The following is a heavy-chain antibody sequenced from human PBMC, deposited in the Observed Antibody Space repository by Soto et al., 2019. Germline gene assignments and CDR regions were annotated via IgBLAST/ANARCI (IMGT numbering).Heavy chain of an antibody. Sequence: QVHLVQSGAEVXXPGASVKVSCKGSGYGFTTYGITWVRQAPGQGLEWMAWISAHNGNTNYAQKLQGRVTVTRDTSTSTAYMELRSLRSDDTAVYYWARGRYGDYWGQGALVTVSS. CDR2: ISAHNGNT. D-gene: IGHD1-1*01. V-gene: IGHV1-18*01. J-gene: IGHJ4*02. CDR1: GYGFTTYG. CDR3: ARGRYGDY.